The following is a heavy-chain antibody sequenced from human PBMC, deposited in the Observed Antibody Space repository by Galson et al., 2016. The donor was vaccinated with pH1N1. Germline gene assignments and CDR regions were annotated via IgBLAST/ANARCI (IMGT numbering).Heavy chain of an antibody. Sequence: SCKATGYKFIGYYIHWVRQAPGQGLEWMGWVNPNGGSTRFGAPKYAEKFQDRVIITTDTSINVAFLELRNLRLDDTAIYYCVRHLARPESGIRNDPFDSWAQGTLVSVSS. V-gene: IGHV1-2*02. D-gene: IGHD3-3*02. CDR2: VNPNGGSTRFGAP. J-gene: IGHJ4*02. CDR1: GYKFIGYY. CDR3: VRHLARPESGIRNDPFDS.